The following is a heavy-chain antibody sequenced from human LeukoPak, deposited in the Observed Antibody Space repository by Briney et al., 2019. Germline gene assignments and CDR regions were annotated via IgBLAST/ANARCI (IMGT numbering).Heavy chain of an antibody. V-gene: IGHV4-34*01. CDR3: ARPRSNWFDP. J-gene: IGHJ5*02. Sequence: SETLSLTCAVYGGSFSGYYWSWIRQPPGKGLEWIGEINHSGSTNYNPSLKSRVTISVDTSKNQFSLKLSSVTAADTAVYHCARPRSNWFDPWGQGTLVTVSS. CDR2: INHSGST. CDR1: GGSFSGYY. D-gene: IGHD3-10*01.